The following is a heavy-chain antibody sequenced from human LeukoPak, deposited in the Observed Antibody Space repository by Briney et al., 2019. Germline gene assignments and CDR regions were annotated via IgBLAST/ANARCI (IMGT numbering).Heavy chain of an antibody. V-gene: IGHV4-34*01. Sequence: PSETLSLTCAVYGGSFSEYYWSWIRQPPGKGLEWIGEINHSGSTNYNPSLKSRVTISVDTSKNQFSLKLTSVTAADTAVYYCARGYGEATREAFDIWGLGTMVTVSS. CDR3: ARGYGEATREAFDI. CDR1: GGSFSEYY. D-gene: IGHD4/OR15-4a*01. J-gene: IGHJ3*02. CDR2: INHSGST.